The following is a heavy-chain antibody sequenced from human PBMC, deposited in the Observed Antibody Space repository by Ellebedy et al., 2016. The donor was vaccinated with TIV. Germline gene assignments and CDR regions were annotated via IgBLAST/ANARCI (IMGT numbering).Heavy chain of an antibody. Sequence: PGGSLRLSCTASGFTFDDYAMHWVRQAPGKGPEWVSGISWHSGAIGYADSVKGRFTISRDNAENSLSLQMDSLKTEDTALYYCAKDKFTSSIGPFDYWGQGTLVTVSS. CDR2: ISWHSGAI. J-gene: IGHJ4*02. CDR1: GFTFDDYA. CDR3: AKDKFTSSIGPFDY. D-gene: IGHD3-16*01. V-gene: IGHV3-9*01.